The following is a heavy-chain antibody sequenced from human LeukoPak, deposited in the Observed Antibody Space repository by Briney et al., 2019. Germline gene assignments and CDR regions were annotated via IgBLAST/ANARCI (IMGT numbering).Heavy chain of an antibody. J-gene: IGHJ4*02. CDR1: GGTFSSYA. D-gene: IGHD3-10*01. V-gene: IGHV1-69*13. CDR2: IIPIFGTA. Sequence: GASVKVSCKASGGTFSSYAISWVRQAPGQGLEWMGGIIPIFGTANYAQKFQGRVTITADESTSTAYMELSSLRSEDTAMYYCARGDYYGSGSNLGYWGQGTLVTVSS. CDR3: ARGDYYGSGSNLGY.